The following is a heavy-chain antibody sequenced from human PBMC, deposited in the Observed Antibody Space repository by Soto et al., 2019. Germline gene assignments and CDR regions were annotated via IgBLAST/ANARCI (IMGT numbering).Heavy chain of an antibody. V-gene: IGHV4-59*12. J-gene: IGHJ4*02. CDR3: ARDKITGLFDY. D-gene: IGHD2-8*02. CDR2: IHHSGST. Sequence: PSETLSLTCTVSSGSISSYYWNWIRQPPGKGLEWIAYIHHSGSTKYNPSLKSRVTISVDTSKNQFSLKLTSVTAADTAVYYCARDKITGLFDYWGQGTLVTVSS. CDR1: SGSISSYY.